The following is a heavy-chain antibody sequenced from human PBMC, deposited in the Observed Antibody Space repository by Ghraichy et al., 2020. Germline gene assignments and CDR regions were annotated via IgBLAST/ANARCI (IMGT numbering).Heavy chain of an antibody. J-gene: IGHJ4*02. D-gene: IGHD3-3*01. Sequence: SETLSLTCTVSGGSISSYYWSWIRQPPGKGLEWIGYIYYSGSTNYNPSLKSRVTISVDTSKNQFSLKLSSVTAADTAVYYCARDSTTGVSPWEDFWSGYSWGYFDYWGQGTLVTVSS. CDR1: GGSISSYY. V-gene: IGHV4-59*13. CDR2: IYYSGST. CDR3: ARDSTTGVSPWEDFWSGYSWGYFDY.